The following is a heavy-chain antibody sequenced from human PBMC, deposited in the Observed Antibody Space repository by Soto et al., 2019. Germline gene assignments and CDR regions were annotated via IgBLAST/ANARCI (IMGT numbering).Heavy chain of an antibody. J-gene: IGHJ4*01. V-gene: IGHV3-74*01. Sequence: GGSLRLSCAASGFTFSNYWMHWVRQAPGKGLVWVSRINRDGSTTTYADSVRGRFTISRDNAKNTLYLQMNSLRYDDTAVYYCTMDLTGRQDYWSQGALVTVSS. CDR3: TMDLTGRQDY. CDR1: GFTFSNYW. CDR2: INRDGSTT. D-gene: IGHD1-20*01.